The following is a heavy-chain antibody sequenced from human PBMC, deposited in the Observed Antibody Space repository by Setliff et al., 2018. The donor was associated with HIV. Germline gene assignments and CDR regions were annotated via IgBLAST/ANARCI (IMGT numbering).Heavy chain of an antibody. CDR1: GFTVSSNY. V-gene: IGHV3-66*01. D-gene: IGHD3-10*01. CDR3: ARDRDGATMVRGVIIRGGFDY. J-gene: IGHJ4*02. CDR2: IYSRGTT. Sequence: LRLSCAASGFTVSSNYMSWVRQAPGKGLEWVSVIYSRGTTYYADSVEGRFTISRDNSKNTVYLQMNSLRAEDTAVYYCARDRDGATMVRGVIIRGGFDYWGQGTLVTVSS.